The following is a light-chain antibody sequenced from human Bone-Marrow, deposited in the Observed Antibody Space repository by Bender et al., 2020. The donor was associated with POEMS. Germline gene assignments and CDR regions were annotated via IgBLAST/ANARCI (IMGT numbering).Light chain of an antibody. Sequence: SYELTQPPSVSVSPGRTARITCSGDAVSTEYTYWYQQKPGQAPRLVIYKDTERPSGIPERFSGSSSGTTVTLIISAVQAEDEADYYCQSADSSGNLLVFGGGTRLTVL. J-gene: IGLJ3*02. CDR2: KDT. CDR3: QSADSSGNLLV. CDR1: AVSTEY. V-gene: IGLV3-25*03.